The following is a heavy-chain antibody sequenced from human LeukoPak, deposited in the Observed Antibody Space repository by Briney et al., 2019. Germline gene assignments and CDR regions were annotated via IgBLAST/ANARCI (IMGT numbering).Heavy chain of an antibody. V-gene: IGHV3-7*01. CDR3: ARDKQGTPLFNTETRLDF. CDR2: IKQDGSEK. Sequence: GGSLRLSCAASGFTFSSYWMSWVRQAPGKGLEWVANIKQDGSEKYYVDSVKGRFTIPRDNAKNSLYLQMNSLRAEDTAVYYCARDKQGTPLFNTETRLDFWGQGTLVTVSS. CDR1: GFTFSSYW. J-gene: IGHJ4*02. D-gene: IGHD2-15*01.